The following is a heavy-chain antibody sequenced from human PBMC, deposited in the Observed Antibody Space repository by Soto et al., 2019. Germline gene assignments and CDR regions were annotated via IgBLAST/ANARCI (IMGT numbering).Heavy chain of an antibody. V-gene: IGHV3-23*01. J-gene: IGHJ4*02. D-gene: IGHD1-26*01. CDR1: GFTFSSYA. CDR3: ARRSSGSYYDY. Sequence: EVQLLESGGGLVQPGGSLRLSCAASGFTFSSYAMRWVRQDPVKGLEWVSAISGSGGSTYYADSVKGRFTISRDNSKNTLYLQMNSLRAEDTAVYYCARRSSGSYYDYWGQGTLVTVSS. CDR2: ISGSGGST.